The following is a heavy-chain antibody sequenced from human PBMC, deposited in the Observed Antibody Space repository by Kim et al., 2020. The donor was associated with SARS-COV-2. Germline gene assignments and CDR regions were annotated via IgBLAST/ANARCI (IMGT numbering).Heavy chain of an antibody. J-gene: IGHJ3*02. CDR3: ARDQGVDWSSGSYPPFYAFDI. CDR2: IYYSGST. V-gene: IGHV4-61*01. CDR1: GGSVSSGSYY. D-gene: IGHD1-26*01. Sequence: SETLSLTCTVSGGSVSSGSYYWSWIRQPPGKGLEWIGYIYYSGSTNYNPSLKSRVTISVDTSKNQFSLKLSSVTAADTAVYYCARDQGVDWSSGSYPPFYAFDIWGQGTMVTVSS.